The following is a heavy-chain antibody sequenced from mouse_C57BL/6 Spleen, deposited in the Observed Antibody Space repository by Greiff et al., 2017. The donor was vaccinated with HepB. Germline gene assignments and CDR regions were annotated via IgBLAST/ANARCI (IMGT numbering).Heavy chain of an antibody. CDR1: GYTFTDYY. CDR2: INPNNGGT. Sequence: VQLQQSGPELVKPGASVKISCKASGYTFTDYYMNWVKQSHGKSLEWIGDINPNNGGTSYNQKFKGKATLTVDKSSSTAYMELRSLTSEDSAVYYCARRFYYYGSSPAWFAYWGQGTLVTVSA. J-gene: IGHJ3*01. CDR3: ARRFYYYGSSPAWFAY. V-gene: IGHV1-26*01. D-gene: IGHD1-1*01.